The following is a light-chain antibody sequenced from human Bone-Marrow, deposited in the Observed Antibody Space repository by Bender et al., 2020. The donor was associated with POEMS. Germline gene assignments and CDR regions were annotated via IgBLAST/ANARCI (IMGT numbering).Light chain of an antibody. Sequence: QSALTQPASVSGSPGQSITISCTGTGSDVGGYNYVSWYQQHAGKVPKLMIYDVSKRPSGVSNRFSGSKSGNTASLTISGLQAEDEADYYCSSYTRSATVVFGGGTKLTVL. CDR2: DVS. CDR3: SSYTRSATVV. V-gene: IGLV2-14*01. CDR1: GSDVGGYNY. J-gene: IGLJ2*01.